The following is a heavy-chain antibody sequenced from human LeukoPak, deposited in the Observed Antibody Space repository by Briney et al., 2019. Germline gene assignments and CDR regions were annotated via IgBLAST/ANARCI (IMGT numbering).Heavy chain of an antibody. CDR2: ISSSSSTI. CDR3: ARDRGSSPRGYFDL. D-gene: IGHD6-13*01. CDR1: GFTFSSYS. Sequence: GGALRLSCAASGFTFSSYSMNWVRQAPGKGLEWVSYISSSSSTIYYADSVKGRFTISRDNAKNSLYLQMNSLRAEDAAVYYCARDRGSSPRGYFDLWGRGTLVTVSS. V-gene: IGHV3-48*04. J-gene: IGHJ2*01.